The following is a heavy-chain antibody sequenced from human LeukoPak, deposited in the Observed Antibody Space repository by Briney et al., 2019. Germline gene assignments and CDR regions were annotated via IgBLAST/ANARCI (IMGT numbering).Heavy chain of an antibody. CDR3: ARLQRDDYGDYGGNAFDI. J-gene: IGHJ3*02. D-gene: IGHD4-17*01. V-gene: IGHV3-74*01. CDR2: INSGGTVT. Sequence: GGSLRLSCAASGFTFSDFWMHWVRQAPGKGLVWVSRINSGGTVTNYADSVKGRLTISRDNAKNTLYLQMNSLRAEDTAVYYCARLQRDDYGDYGGNAFDIWGQGTMVTVSS. CDR1: GFTFSDFW.